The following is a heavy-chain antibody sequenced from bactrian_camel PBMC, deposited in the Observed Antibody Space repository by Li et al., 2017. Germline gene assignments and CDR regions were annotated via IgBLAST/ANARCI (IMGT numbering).Heavy chain of an antibody. J-gene: IGHJ6*01. V-gene: IGHV3S1*01. CDR1: GFAFSTYW. CDR3: VRGDGRSWYFGSWYDFGY. D-gene: IGHD6*01. Sequence: HVQLVESGGNLIQPGGSLRLSCAASGFAFSTYWMYWVRQAPGKGLEWVSSINSAGGSSTYYADSVKGRFTISRDNAKNTVYLQMNSLKPEDTAVFYCVRGDGRSWYFGSWYDFGYWGQGTQVTVS. CDR2: INSAGGSST.